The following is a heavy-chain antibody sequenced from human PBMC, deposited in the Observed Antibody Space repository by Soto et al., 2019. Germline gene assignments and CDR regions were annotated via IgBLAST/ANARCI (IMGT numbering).Heavy chain of an antibody. D-gene: IGHD2-8*02. Sequence: PSETLSLTCSVSGGSISSADYFWTWIRQSPGKGLEWIGYIYYSGSTYYNPSLKSRVTISVDTSKSQFSLKLSSVTAADTAVYYCARSTVYYGMDVWGQGTTVTVSS. J-gene: IGHJ6*02. CDR2: IYYSGST. CDR1: GGSISSADYF. CDR3: ARSTVYYGMDV. V-gene: IGHV4-30-4*01.